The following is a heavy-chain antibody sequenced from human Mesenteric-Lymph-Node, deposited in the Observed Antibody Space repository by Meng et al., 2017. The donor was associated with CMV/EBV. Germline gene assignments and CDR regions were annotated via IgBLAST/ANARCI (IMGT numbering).Heavy chain of an antibody. CDR1: GGSFSDYS. CDR3: ARAIYCSGTNCSLHYFDN. J-gene: IGHJ4*02. Sequence: GSLRLSCAVYGGSFSDYSWSWIRQPPGKGLEWIGEINHSGSTNYNPSLKSRVTISVDTSKNQFSLKLSSVTAADTAVYYCARAIYCSGTNCSLHYFDNWGQGTLVTVSS. CDR2: INHSGST. D-gene: IGHD2-2*01. V-gene: IGHV4-34*01.